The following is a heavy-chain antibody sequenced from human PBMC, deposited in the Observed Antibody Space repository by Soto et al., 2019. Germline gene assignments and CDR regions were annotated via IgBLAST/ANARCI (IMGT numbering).Heavy chain of an antibody. Sequence: GASVKVSCKASGYTFTSYYMHWVRQAPGQGLEWMGIINPSGGSTSYAQKFQGRVTMTRDTSTSTVYMELSSLRSEDTAVYYCASVPRYYDSSGYYSYYYGMDVWGQVPTVTVSS. V-gene: IGHV1-46*01. CDR3: ASVPRYYDSSGYYSYYYGMDV. J-gene: IGHJ6*02. CDR2: INPSGGST. D-gene: IGHD3-22*01. CDR1: GYTFTSYY.